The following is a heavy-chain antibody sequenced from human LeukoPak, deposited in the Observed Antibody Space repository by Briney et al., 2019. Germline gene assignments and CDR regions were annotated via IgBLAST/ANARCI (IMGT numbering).Heavy chain of an antibody. CDR2: IYSDNT. V-gene: IGHV3-53*01. J-gene: IGHJ4*02. CDR1: GFTVSTNS. CDR3: AKDLYGDYYYFDY. Sequence: GGSLRLSCTVSGFTVSTNSMSWVRQAPGKGLEWVSFIYSDNTHYSDSVKGRFTISRDNSKNTLYLQMNSLRAEDTAVYYCAKDLYGDYYYFDYWGQGTLVTVSS. D-gene: IGHD4-17*01.